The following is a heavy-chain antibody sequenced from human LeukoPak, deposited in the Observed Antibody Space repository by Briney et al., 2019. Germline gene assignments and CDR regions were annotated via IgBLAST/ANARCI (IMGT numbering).Heavy chain of an antibody. CDR1: GGSISSGGYY. J-gene: IGHJ3*02. CDR3: ARHRSYDFWSGYLGPTTEGDAFDI. CDR2: IYYSGST. V-gene: IGHV4-31*03. D-gene: IGHD3-3*01. Sequence: SETLSLTCTVSGGSISSGGYYWSWIRQHPGKGLEWIGYIYYSGSTYYNPSLKSRVTISVDTSKNQFSLKLSSVTAADTAVYYCARHRSYDFWSGYLGPTTEGDAFDIWGQGTMVTVSS.